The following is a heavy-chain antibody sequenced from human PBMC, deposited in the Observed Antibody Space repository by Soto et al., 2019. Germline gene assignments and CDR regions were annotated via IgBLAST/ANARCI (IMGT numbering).Heavy chain of an antibody. CDR1: GFTFSSYA. V-gene: IGHV3-23*01. J-gene: IGHJ6*02. CDR2: ISGSGGST. CDR3: AKDQAPYDYYYGMDV. Sequence: GESLKISCAASGFTFSSYAMGWVRQAPGKGLEWVSAISGSGGSTYYADSVKGRFTISRDNSKNTLYLQMNSLRAEDTAVFYCAKDQAPYDYYYGMDVWGQGTTVTVSS.